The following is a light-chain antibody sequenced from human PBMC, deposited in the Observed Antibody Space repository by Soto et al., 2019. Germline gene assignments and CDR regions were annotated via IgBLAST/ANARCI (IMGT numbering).Light chain of an antibody. Sequence: EIVMTQSPATLSVSPGERATLSCRASQRVSNNLAWYQQRPGRSPRLLIYATSTRATGIPARFSGSGSGTEFTLTISSLQSEDFAVYYCQQYDNWPPPFAQGPRLAIK. CDR2: ATS. V-gene: IGKV3-15*01. CDR3: QQYDNWPPP. CDR1: QRVSNN. J-gene: IGKJ5*01.